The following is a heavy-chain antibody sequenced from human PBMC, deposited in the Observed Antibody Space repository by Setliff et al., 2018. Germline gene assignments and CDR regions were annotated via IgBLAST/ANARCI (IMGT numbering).Heavy chain of an antibody. CDR3: ARDLREHISSGYYPIDY. Sequence: SVKVSCKASGGTFSSYAISWVRQAPGQGLEWMGGIIPFLGKANDAQKFQGRVTITADESTSTAYMELSSLRYEDTAVYYWARDLREHISSGYYPIDYWGQGTLVTVSS. V-gene: IGHV1-69*10. CDR1: GGTFSSYA. D-gene: IGHD3-22*01. CDR2: IIPFLGKA. J-gene: IGHJ4*02.